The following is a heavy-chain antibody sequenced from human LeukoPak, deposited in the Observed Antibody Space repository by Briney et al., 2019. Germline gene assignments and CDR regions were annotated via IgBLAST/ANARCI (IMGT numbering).Heavy chain of an antibody. CDR2: IYTSGST. J-gene: IGHJ5*02. D-gene: IGHD6-13*01. CDR3: ARTSSSWYNWFDP. Sequence: SETLSLTCAVSGYFISSSYYWSWIRQPAGQGLEWIGRIYTSGSTNYNPSLKSRVTMSVDTSKNQFSLKLSSVTAADTAVYYCARTSSSWYNWFDPWGQGTLVTVSS. V-gene: IGHV4-4*07. CDR1: GYFISSSYY.